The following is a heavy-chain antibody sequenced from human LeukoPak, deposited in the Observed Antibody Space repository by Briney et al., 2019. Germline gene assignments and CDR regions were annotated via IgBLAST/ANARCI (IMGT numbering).Heavy chain of an antibody. J-gene: IGHJ4*02. CDR2: INAGNGNT. Sequence: ASVKVSCKASGYTFTSYAMHWVRQAPGQRLEWMGWINAGNGNTKYSQKFQGRVTITRDTSASTAYMELSSLRSEDTAVYYCAREKVGAIAYYFDYWGQGTLVTVSS. CDR1: GYTFTSYA. V-gene: IGHV1-3*01. CDR3: AREKVGAIAYYFDY. D-gene: IGHD1-26*01.